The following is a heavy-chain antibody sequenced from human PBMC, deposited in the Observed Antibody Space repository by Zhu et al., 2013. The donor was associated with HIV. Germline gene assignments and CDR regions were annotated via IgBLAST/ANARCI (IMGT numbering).Heavy chain of an antibody. D-gene: IGHD1-26*01. CDR3: AMGPSPAAYYYYYGMDV. CDR1: GGTFSSYA. Sequence: VQLVQSGAEVKKPGSSVKVSCKASGGTFSSYAISWVRQAPGQGLEWMGGIIPIFGTANYAQKFQGRVTITADESTSTAYMELSSLRSEDTAVYYCAMGPSPAAYYYYYGMDVWGQGTTVTVSS. V-gene: IGHV1-69*01. J-gene: IGHJ6*02. CDR2: IIPIFGTA.